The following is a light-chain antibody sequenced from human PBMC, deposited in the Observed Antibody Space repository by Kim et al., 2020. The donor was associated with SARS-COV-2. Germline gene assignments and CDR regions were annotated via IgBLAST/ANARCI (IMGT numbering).Light chain of an antibody. CDR2: DVF. J-gene: IGLJ1*01. CDR1: SSDVGCYNY. Sequence: QSALTQPASVSGSPGQSITISCTGTSSDVGCYNYVSWYQQYPGKAPKLIIYDVFKRPSGVSNRFSGSKSGNTASLTISGLQAEDEAAYYCTSYRSSGYVFGTGTKVTVL. V-gene: IGLV2-14*03. CDR3: TSYRSSGYV.